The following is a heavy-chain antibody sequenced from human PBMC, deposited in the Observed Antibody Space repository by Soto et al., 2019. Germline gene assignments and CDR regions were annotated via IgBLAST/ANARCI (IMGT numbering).Heavy chain of an antibody. CDR3: ARDSRYGSGSYSSNWFDP. Sequence: SETLSLTCTVSGGNISSYYWSWIRQPPGKGLEWIGYIYYSGSTNYNPSLKSRVTISVDTSKNQFSLKLSSVTAADTAVYYCARDSRYGSGSYSSNWFDPWGQGTLVTVSS. D-gene: IGHD3-10*01. CDR1: GGNISSYY. J-gene: IGHJ5*02. V-gene: IGHV4-59*01. CDR2: IYYSGST.